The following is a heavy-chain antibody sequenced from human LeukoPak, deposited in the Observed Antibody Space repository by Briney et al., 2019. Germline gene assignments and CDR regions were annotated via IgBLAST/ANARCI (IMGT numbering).Heavy chain of an antibody. J-gene: IGHJ4*02. CDR2: ISWNSGSI. CDR3: AKDGGYFDWLFHFDY. CDR1: GFTFDDYA. D-gene: IGHD3-9*01. V-gene: IGHV3-9*01. Sequence: GRSLRLSCAASGFTFDDYAMHWVRQAPGKGLEWVSGISWNSGSIGYADSVKGRFTISRDNAKNSLYLQMNSLRAEDTALYYCAKDGGYFDWLFHFDYWGQGTLVTVSS.